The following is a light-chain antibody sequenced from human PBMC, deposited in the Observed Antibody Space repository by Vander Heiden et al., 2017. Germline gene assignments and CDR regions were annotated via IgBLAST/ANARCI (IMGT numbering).Light chain of an antibody. V-gene: IGKV1-39*01. Sequence: DIQMTQSPSSLSASVGDRVTITCRASQSISSYLNWYQQKPGKAPKLLIYAASSLQSGVPSRFSGSGSGTDFTLTISSLQPEDFATYYCQQSYSTPFFGQGTKLKIK. CDR3: QQSYSTPF. CDR1: QSISSY. J-gene: IGKJ2*01. CDR2: AAS.